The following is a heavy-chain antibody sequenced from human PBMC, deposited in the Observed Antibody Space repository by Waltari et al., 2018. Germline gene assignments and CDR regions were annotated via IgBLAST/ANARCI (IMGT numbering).Heavy chain of an antibody. CDR2: VIPIVGTA. CDR1: GGTFSSYA. CDR3: ARNPSTVTTGGDFDY. Sequence: QVQLVQSGAEVKKPGSSVKVSCKASGGTFSSYAISWVRQAPGQGLEWMGGVIPIVGTANYAQKFQGRGTMTADEATSTAYMELSSLRSEDTAVYYCARNPSTVTTGGDFDYWGQGTLVTVSS. J-gene: IGHJ4*02. D-gene: IGHD4-17*01. V-gene: IGHV1-69*12.